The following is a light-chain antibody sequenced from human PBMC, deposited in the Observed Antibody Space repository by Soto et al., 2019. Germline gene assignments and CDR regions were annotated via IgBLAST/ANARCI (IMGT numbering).Light chain of an antibody. CDR2: GAS. CDR3: QQYGSSPYT. V-gene: IGKV3-20*01. Sequence: EIVLTQSPGTLSLSPGERATLSCRASQSVSSSYLAWYQQKPGQAPRLLIYGASSGATGIPDRFSGSGSGTDFTLTISRLEPEGFSVYYCQQYGSSPYTFGQGTKLEIK. CDR1: QSVSSSY. J-gene: IGKJ2*01.